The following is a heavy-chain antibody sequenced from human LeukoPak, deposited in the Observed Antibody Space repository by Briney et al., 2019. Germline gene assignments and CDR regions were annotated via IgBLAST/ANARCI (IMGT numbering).Heavy chain of an antibody. D-gene: IGHD6-19*01. CDR3: TTRVAVAGKVDY. CDR2: IKSKTDGGTT. V-gene: IGHV3-15*01. J-gene: IGHJ4*02. Sequence: PGGSLSPSCAASGFTFSNAWMSWVRQAPGKGLEWVGRIKSKTDGGTTDYTAPVKGRFTISRDDAKNTLYLQMNSLKTEDTAVYYCTTRVAVAGKVDYWGQGTLVTVSS. CDR1: GFTFSNAW.